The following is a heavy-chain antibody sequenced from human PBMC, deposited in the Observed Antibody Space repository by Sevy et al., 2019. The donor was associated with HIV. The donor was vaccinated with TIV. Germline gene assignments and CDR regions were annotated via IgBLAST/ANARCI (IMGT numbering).Heavy chain of an antibody. D-gene: IGHD3-16*01. J-gene: IGHJ5*02. V-gene: IGHV4-39*01. CDR3: ARHLINYQRTGWFVP. CDR1: GGSISSSSYY. CDR2: IYYSGST. Sequence: SETLSLTCTVSGGSISSSSYYWGWIRQPPGKGLEWIGSIYYSGSTYYNPSLKSRVTISVDTSKNQFSLKLSSVTAADTAVYYCARHLINYQRTGWFVPWGQGTLVTDSS.